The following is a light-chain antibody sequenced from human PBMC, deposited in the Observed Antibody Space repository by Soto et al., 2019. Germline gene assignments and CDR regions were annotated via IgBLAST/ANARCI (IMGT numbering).Light chain of an antibody. CDR3: QSYDSSR. CDR2: EDN. Sequence: NFMLTQPHSVSGSPGKTVTISCTGSSGSIASNYVQWYQQRPGSAPTTVIYEDNQRPSGVPDRFSGSIDSSSNSASLTISGLKTEDEADYYCQSYDSSRFGSGTQLTVL. V-gene: IGLV6-57*02. CDR1: SGSIASNY. J-gene: IGLJ6*01.